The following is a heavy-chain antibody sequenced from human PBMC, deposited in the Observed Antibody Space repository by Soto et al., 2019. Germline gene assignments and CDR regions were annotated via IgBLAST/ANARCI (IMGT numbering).Heavy chain of an antibody. J-gene: IGHJ6*02. Sequence: ASVKVSCKASGYTFTGYYMHWVRQAPGQGLEWMGWINPNSGGTNYAQKFQGWVTMTRDTSISTAYMELSRLRSDDTAVYYCARETLQDYYYYYGMDVWGQGTTVTVSS. CDR1: GYTFTGYY. V-gene: IGHV1-2*04. CDR2: INPNSGGT. CDR3: ARETLQDYYYYYGMDV.